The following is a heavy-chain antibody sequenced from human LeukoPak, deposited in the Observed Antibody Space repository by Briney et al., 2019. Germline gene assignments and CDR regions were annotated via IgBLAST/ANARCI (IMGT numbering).Heavy chain of an antibody. CDR3: ARLPASGHIDY. CDR1: GGSISNSNSY. V-gene: IGHV4-39*07. Sequence: PSETLSLTCTVSGGSISNSNSYWGWIRQSPGKGLEWIANIYYSGSTYYNPSLKSRLTISVDTSKNQFSLKLSSVTAADTAVYYCARLPASGHIDYWGQGTLVTVSS. D-gene: IGHD1-26*01. J-gene: IGHJ4*02. CDR2: IYYSGST.